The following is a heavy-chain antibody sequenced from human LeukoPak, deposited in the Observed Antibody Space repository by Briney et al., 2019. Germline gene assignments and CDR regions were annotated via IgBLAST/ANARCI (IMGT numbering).Heavy chain of an antibody. CDR2: VNHSGST. D-gene: IGHD2-2*01. CDR3: STMPSDY. Sequence: SETLSLTCAVYGGSFSGYYWSWIRQPPGKGLEWIGEVNHSGSTNYNPSLKSRVTISVDTSKNQFSLKLSSVTAADTAVYYCSTMPSDYWGQGTLVTVSS. J-gene: IGHJ4*02. CDR1: GGSFSGYY. V-gene: IGHV4-34*01.